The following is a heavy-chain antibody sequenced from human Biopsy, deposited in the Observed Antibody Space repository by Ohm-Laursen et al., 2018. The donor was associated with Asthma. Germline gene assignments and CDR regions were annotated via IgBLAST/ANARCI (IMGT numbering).Heavy chain of an antibody. Sequence: SLRLSCAASGFMFRSFGMHWVRQAPGKGLEWVALMSYDGSIKDYADSVKGRFTISRDNSKNTLYLQMNSLRTEDTAVYYCAKRRGYSGHDNDYWGQGTLVIVSS. CDR3: AKRRGYSGHDNDY. CDR2: MSYDGSIK. J-gene: IGHJ4*02. D-gene: IGHD5-12*01. V-gene: IGHV3-30*18. CDR1: GFMFRSFG.